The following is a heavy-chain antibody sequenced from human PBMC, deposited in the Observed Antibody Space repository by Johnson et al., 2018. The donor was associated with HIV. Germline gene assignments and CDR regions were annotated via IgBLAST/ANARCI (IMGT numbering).Heavy chain of an antibody. Sequence: QMQLVESGGGVVQPGRSLRLSCAASGFTFSSYAMHWVRQAPGKGLEWVAVISYDGSNKYYADSVKGRFTISRDNSKNTLYLQMNSLRPEDTAVYYCARVRGGTGHGAFDIWGQGTMVTVSS. V-gene: IGHV3-30*04. CDR2: ISYDGSNK. CDR1: GFTFSSYA. CDR3: ARVRGGTGHGAFDI. J-gene: IGHJ3*02.